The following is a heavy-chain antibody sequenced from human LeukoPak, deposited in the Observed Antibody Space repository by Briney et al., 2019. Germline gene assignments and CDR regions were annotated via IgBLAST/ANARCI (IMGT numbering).Heavy chain of an antibody. CDR1: GFTVSSNY. D-gene: IGHD1-1*01. CDR2: INGDGSST. V-gene: IGHV3-74*01. Sequence: TGGSLRLSCAASGFTVSSNYMSWVRQAPGKGLVWVSRINGDGSSTRYADSVKGRFTISRDNAKNTLYLQMNSLRAEDTAVYYCARGGLNALEAFDIWGQGTLVTVCS. J-gene: IGHJ3*02. CDR3: ARGGLNALEAFDI.